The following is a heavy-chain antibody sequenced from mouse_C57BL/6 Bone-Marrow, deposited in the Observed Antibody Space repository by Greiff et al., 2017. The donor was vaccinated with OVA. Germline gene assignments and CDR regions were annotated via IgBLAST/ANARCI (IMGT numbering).Heavy chain of an antibody. CDR3: TSYGNFDY. D-gene: IGHD2-1*01. V-gene: IGHV14-4*01. CDR1: GFNIKDDY. J-gene: IGHJ2*01. CDR2: IDPENGDT. Sequence: EVQLKQSGAELVRPGVSVKLSCTASGFNIKDDYMHWVKQRPEQGLEWIGWIDPENGDTEYASKFQGKATITADTSSNTAYLQLSSLTSEDTAVYYCTSYGNFDYWGQGTTLTVSS.